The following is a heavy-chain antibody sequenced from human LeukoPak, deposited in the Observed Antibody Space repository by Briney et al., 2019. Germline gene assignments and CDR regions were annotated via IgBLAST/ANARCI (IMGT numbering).Heavy chain of an antibody. J-gene: IGHJ4*02. D-gene: IGHD5-12*01. CDR3: TKLGGAYNGYEIDY. Sequence: GGSLRLSCANSGFTFGNYAMTWVRQAPGKGLEWVSGISGSGTRTYYADSVKGRFTISRDNSKNTLYLQMNSLRAEDTAIYYCTKLGGAYNGYEIDYWGQGTLVTVSS. CDR1: GFTFGNYA. CDR2: ISGSGTRT. V-gene: IGHV3-23*01.